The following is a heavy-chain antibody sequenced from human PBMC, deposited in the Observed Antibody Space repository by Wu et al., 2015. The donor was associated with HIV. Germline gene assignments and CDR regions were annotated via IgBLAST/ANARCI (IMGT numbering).Heavy chain of an antibody. CDR1: GYTFIDYY. D-gene: IGHD1-26*01. V-gene: IGHV1-2*02. CDR3: ARLQSLSGLYSNADY. CDR2: INPNRGGT. J-gene: IGHJ4*02. Sequence: QVQLLQSGAEVKKPGASVMVSCKASGYTFIDYYIYWVRQAPGRGLEWMGWINPNRGGTKYAQKFRDRVTMTRDTVVSTAYMELNSLRSDDTAVYYCARLQSLSGLYSNADYWGQGTLVTVSS.